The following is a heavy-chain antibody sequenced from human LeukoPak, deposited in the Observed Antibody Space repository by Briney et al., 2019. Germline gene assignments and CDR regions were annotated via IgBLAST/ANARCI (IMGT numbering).Heavy chain of an antibody. V-gene: IGHV3-74*01. CDR3: ARVYDYGFD. J-gene: IGHJ4*02. CDR2: INSDGSST. D-gene: IGHD3-10*01. CDR1: KFTFSSYA. Sequence: PGGSLRLSCAASKFTFSSYAMSWVRQAPGRGLVWVSHINSDGSSTNYADSVKGRFTISRDNAKNTVYLQMNSLTVEDTAVYYCARVYDYGFDWGQGTLVTVSS.